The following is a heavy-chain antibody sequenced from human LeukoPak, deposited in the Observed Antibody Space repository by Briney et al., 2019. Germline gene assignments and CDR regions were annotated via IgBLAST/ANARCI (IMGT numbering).Heavy chain of an antibody. V-gene: IGHV4-39*01. CDR1: SGSIGSSSYY. CDR3: ASPYSSSWSEAFDI. Sequence: SETLSLTCTVSSGSIGSSSYYWGWIRQPPGKGLEWIGSIYYSGSTYYNPSLKSRVTISVDTSKNQFSLKLSSVTAADTAVYYCASPYSSSWSEAFDIWGQGTMVTVSS. CDR2: IYYSGST. D-gene: IGHD6-13*01. J-gene: IGHJ3*02.